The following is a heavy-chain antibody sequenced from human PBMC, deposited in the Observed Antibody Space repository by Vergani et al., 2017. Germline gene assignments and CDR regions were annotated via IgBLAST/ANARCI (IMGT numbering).Heavy chain of an antibody. J-gene: IGHJ4*02. Sequence: QVHLQQRGAGVLKPSETLSLTCGVIGGSLSGYFWSWIRQSPGRGLEWIGEITAIGSAKYIPSATSRVTISVDTSRGEFTLTVTSVTAADTGLYFCASRRPRLKLGSKSNAGTFDSWVQGTLVTVSS. V-gene: IGHV4-34*02. CDR1: GGSLSGYF. CDR3: ASRRPRLKLGSKSNAGTFDS. CDR2: ITAIGSA. D-gene: IGHD3-10*01.